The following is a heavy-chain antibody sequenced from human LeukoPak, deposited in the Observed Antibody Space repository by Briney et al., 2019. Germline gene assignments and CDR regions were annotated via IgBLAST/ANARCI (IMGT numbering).Heavy chain of an antibody. Sequence: GGSLTLSCVGSGFSFSCFAMSWVRQAPGKGLEWVSTVSGGGAYTYYADSVKGRFTVSRDDSKSMHFLQMNSLRPEDTALYFCAKRITVSAGYYLDSWGQGTLVTVSS. CDR2: VSGGGAYT. CDR1: GFSFSCFA. D-gene: IGHD2-8*01. CDR3: AKRITVSAGYYLDS. J-gene: IGHJ4*02. V-gene: IGHV3-23*01.